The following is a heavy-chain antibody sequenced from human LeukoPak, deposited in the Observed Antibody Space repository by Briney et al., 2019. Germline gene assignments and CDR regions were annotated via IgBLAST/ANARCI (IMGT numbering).Heavy chain of an antibody. CDR3: ARANSGWPLGY. D-gene: IGHD6-19*01. V-gene: IGHV3-21*01. CDR1: GFTFSSYS. CDR2: IDSRSSYI. Sequence: GESLRLSCAASGFTFSSYSMNWVRQAPGKGLEWVSSIDSRSSYIYYASSVKGRFTISRDNAKNSLYLQMNSLRVDDTAVYYCARANSGWPLGYWGQGTLVTVSS. J-gene: IGHJ4*02.